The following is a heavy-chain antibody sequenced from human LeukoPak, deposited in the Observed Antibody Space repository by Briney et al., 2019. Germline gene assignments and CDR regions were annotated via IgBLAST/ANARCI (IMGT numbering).Heavy chain of an antibody. J-gene: IGHJ4*02. CDR1: GFTFSSYE. CDR2: IYSGGST. D-gene: IGHD3-10*01. V-gene: IGHV3-66*01. Sequence: GGSLRLSCAASGFTFSSYEMNWVRQAPGKGLEWVSVIYSGGSTYYADSVKGRFTISRDNSKNTLYLQMNSLRAEDTAVYYCARWLGGSPYFDYWGQGTLVTVSS. CDR3: ARWLGGSPYFDY.